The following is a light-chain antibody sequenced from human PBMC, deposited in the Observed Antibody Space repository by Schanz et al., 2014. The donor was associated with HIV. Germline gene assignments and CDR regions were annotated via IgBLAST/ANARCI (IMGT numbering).Light chain of an antibody. CDR1: SSNIGAGYD. J-gene: IGLJ3*02. V-gene: IGLV1-40*01. Sequence: QSVLTQPPSVSGAPGQRVTISCTGSSSNIGAGYDVHWYQQLPGTAPKLLIYNTYHRPSGLPDRFSGSESGTSASLAISGLQSEDEAVYYCATWDDGLNGWVFGGGTKLTVL. CDR2: NTY. CDR3: ATWDDGLNGWV.